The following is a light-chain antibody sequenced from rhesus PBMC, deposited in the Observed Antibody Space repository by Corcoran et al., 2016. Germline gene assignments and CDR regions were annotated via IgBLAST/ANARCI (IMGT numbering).Light chain of an antibody. CDR1: ENINNY. CDR3: QHSFGTPFT. V-gene: IGKV1-74*01. Sequence: DIQLTQSPSSLSASVGDRVTITCRASENINNYLHWYQQKPGKAPNLLVYQASTLQSGVPSRFRGSGSGTDFTLTISSLQPEDFATYYCQHSFGTPFTFGPGTKLDIK. J-gene: IGKJ3*01. CDR2: QAS.